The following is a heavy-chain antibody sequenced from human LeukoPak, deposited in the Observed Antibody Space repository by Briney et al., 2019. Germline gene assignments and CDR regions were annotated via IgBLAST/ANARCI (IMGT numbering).Heavy chain of an antibody. CDR1: GYSFTNYW. CDR2: IYPGDSDT. Sequence: GESLKISCKGSGYSFTNYWIGWVRQMPGKGLKWMGIIYPGDSDTRYSPSFQGQVTISADKSISTAYLQWSSLKASDTAMYYCARPHYDSSGYYCYWGQGTLVTVSS. J-gene: IGHJ4*02. CDR3: ARPHYDSSGYYCY. D-gene: IGHD3-22*01. V-gene: IGHV5-51*01.